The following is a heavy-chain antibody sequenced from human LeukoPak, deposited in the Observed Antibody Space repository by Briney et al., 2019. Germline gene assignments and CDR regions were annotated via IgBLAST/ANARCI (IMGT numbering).Heavy chain of an antibody. D-gene: IGHD5/OR15-5a*01. CDR2: IYPGDSDT. J-gene: IGHJ3*02. CDR3: TRGAPVSDAFDI. Sequence: GESLKIPCKGSGYRFTSYWIGWVRQMPGKGLEWMGIIYPGDSDTRYSSSFQGQVTISADKSISTAYLQWSSLKASDTAMYYCTRGAPVSDAFDIWGQGTMVTVSS. V-gene: IGHV5-51*01. CDR1: GYRFTSYW.